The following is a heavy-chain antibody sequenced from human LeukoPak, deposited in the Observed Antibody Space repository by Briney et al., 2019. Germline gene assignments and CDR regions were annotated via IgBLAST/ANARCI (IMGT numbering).Heavy chain of an antibody. V-gene: IGHV3-33*06. D-gene: IGHD5-18*01. CDR2: IWYDGSKT. J-gene: IGHJ3*02. Sequence: GGSLRLSCAAFGITLRSYGMHWVRQAPGKGLEWVALIWYDGSKTYYTDSVKGRFTISRDNSKNTLFLQVNSLRAEDTAVYYCAKMTMVTAFDIWGQGTVVTVSS. CDR3: AKMTMVTAFDI. CDR1: GITLRSYG.